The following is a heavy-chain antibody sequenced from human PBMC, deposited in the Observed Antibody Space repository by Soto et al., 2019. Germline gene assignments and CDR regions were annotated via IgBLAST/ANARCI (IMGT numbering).Heavy chain of an antibody. J-gene: IGHJ3*01. CDR1: GISLSTRGVG. D-gene: IGHD2-15*01. CDR2: IYWNENK. Sequence: QITLKESGPTLLKPTQPLPLTCTCSGISLSTRGVGLGWIRQPPGKALEWLTVIYWNENKYYSPFLRSRLTIIRDTSKNQVVLTMTDMDPVDTATYYCARTVPPLRTPLRGFDLWGQGTMVTVSS. CDR3: ARTVPPLRTPLRGFDL. V-gene: IGHV2-5*01.